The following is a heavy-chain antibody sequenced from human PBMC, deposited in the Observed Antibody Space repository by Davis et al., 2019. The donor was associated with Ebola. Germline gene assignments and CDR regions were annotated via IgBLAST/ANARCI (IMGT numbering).Heavy chain of an antibody. V-gene: IGHV1-18*01. J-gene: IGHJ4*02. CDR1: GYTFTSYG. D-gene: IGHD2-15*01. CDR3: ARADIVGVVIATWFDY. CDR2: ISAYNGNT. Sequence: AASVKVSCKASGYTFTSYGISWVRHAPRQGLEWRGWISAYNGNTNYAQKLQGRVTMTTATSTSTAYMELRSLRSDDTAVYYCARADIVGVVIATWFDYWGQGTLVTVSS.